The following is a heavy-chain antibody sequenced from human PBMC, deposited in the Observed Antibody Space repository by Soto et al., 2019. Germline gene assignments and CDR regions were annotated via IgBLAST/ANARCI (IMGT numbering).Heavy chain of an antibody. Sequence: GGSLRLSCAASGFTFSSYGMHWVRQAPGKGLEWVAVIWYDGSNKYYADSVKGRFTISRDNSKNTLYLQMNSLRAEDTAVYYCARELLRNPYSGYENSATWGQGTLVTVSS. V-gene: IGHV3-33*01. CDR1: GFTFSSYG. CDR2: IWYDGSNK. CDR3: ARELLRNPYSGYENSAT. D-gene: IGHD5-12*01. J-gene: IGHJ4*02.